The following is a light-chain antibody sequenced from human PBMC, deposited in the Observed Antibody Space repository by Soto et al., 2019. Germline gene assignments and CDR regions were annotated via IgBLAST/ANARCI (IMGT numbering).Light chain of an antibody. CDR2: DAS. J-gene: IGKJ5*01. CDR3: QQYIKWPIT. Sequence: IGMTQSPGTLSVSPGERATLSCRASQSVSSNLAWYQQKPGQAPRLLISDASTRATGIPARFSGSGSGTEFTLTVSSLQSEDFAVYYCQQYIKWPITFGQGTRLEIK. V-gene: IGKV3-15*01. CDR1: QSVSSN.